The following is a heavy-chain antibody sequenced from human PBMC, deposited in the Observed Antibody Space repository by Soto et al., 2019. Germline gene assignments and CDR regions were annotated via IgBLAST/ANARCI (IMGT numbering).Heavy chain of an antibody. CDR3: AKDSMTTVSGLDY. CDR2: ISDNGGTT. CDR1: EFTFSNYA. V-gene: IGHV3-23*01. J-gene: IGHJ4*02. D-gene: IGHD4-17*01. Sequence: PGGSLRLSCAASEFTFSNYAMSWVRQAPGKGLEWVSSISDNGGTTYYADSVKGRFTISRDNSKNTLYLQMNSLRAEDTAVYYCAKDSMTTVSGLDYWGQGTLVTVSS.